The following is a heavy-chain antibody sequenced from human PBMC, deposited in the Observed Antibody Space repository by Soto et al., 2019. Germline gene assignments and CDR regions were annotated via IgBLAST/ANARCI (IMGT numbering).Heavy chain of an antibody. D-gene: IGHD6-19*01. CDR3: TRRIAVAGSGFDY. V-gene: IGHV3-73*01. CDR1: GFTFSGSA. Sequence: GSLRLSCAASGFTFSGSAMHWVRQASGKGLEWVGRIRSKANSYATAYAASVKGRFTISRDDSKNTAYLQMNSLKTEDTAVYYCTRRIAVAGSGFDYWGQGTLVTVSS. CDR2: IRSKANSYAT. J-gene: IGHJ4*02.